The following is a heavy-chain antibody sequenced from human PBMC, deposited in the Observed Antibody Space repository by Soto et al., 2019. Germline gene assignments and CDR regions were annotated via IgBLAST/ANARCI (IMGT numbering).Heavy chain of an antibody. J-gene: IGHJ6*02. Sequence: QVQLVESGGGVVQPGRSLRLSCAASGFTFSSYSMHWVRQAPGKGLEWVAVISYDGSNKYYADSVKGRFTISRDNSKNTLYLQMNSLRAQDTAVYDCAKEWSGYYLAVSSMDVWGQGTTVTVSS. CDR3: AKEWSGYYLAVSSMDV. CDR2: ISYDGSNK. D-gene: IGHD3-22*01. V-gene: IGHV3-30*18. CDR1: GFTFSSYS.